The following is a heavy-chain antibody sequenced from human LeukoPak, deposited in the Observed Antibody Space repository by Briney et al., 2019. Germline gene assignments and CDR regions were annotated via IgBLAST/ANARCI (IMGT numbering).Heavy chain of an antibody. D-gene: IGHD6-19*01. CDR1: GGSFSGYY. Sequence: SETLSLTCAVYGGSFSGYYWSWIRQPPGKGLEWIGEINHSGSTNYNPSHKSRVTISVDTSKNQFSLKLSSVTAADTAVYYCARGTSIAVAGTWGKALGPQYYYGMDVWGQGTTVTVSS. V-gene: IGHV4-34*01. CDR3: ARGTSIAVAGTWGKALGPQYYYGMDV. J-gene: IGHJ6*02. CDR2: INHSGST.